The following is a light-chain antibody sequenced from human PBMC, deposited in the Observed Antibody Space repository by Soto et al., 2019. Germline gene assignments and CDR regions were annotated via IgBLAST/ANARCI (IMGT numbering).Light chain of an antibody. CDR2: DVS. Sequence: QSALPKPTSVSVFPGQSITISCTGTSSDVGGYNYVSWYQQHPGKAPKLMISDVSNRPSGVSHRFSGSKSGNTASLTISGLQAEDEADYYCISYTTSSTWVFGGGT. CDR1: SSDVGGYNY. J-gene: IGLJ3*02. V-gene: IGLV2-14*01. CDR3: ISYTTSSTWV.